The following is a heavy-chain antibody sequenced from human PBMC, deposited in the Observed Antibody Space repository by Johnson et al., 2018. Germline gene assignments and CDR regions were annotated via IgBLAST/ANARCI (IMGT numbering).Heavy chain of an antibody. D-gene: IGHD2-21*02. CDR2: IYPGYSDT. Sequence: GLVRQMPGKGLELMGIIYPGYSDTRYSPSFQGQVTISADKSISTAYLQWSSLKASDTAMYYCARGEAYCGGDCSPSEGYYYGMDVWGQGTTVTVSS. J-gene: IGHJ6*02. CDR3: ARGEAYCGGDCSPSEGYYYGMDV. V-gene: IGHV5-51*01.